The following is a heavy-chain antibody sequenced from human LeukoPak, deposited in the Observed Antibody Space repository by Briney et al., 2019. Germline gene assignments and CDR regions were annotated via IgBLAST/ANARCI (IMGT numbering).Heavy chain of an antibody. CDR2: IYHSGST. D-gene: IGHD2-15*01. J-gene: IGHJ6*03. CDR1: GYSISSGYY. V-gene: IGHV4-38-2*01. CDR3: ARLGAHCSGGSCYSQSTTYYYYYMDV. Sequence: PSETLSLTCAVSGYSISSGYYWGWIRQPPGQGLEWIGSIYHSGSTYYNPSLKSRVTISVDTSKNQFSLKLSSVTAADTAVYYCARLGAHCSGGSCYSQSTTYYYYYMDVWGKGTTVTVSS.